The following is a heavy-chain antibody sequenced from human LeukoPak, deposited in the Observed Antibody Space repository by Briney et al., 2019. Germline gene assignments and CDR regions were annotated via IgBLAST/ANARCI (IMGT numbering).Heavy chain of an antibody. CDR3: AREGKIGGAFDI. J-gene: IGHJ3*02. Sequence: PSETLSLTCTVSGGSISSYYWSWIRQPPGKGLEWIGYIYYSGSTNYNPSLKSRVTISVDTSKNQFSLKLSSVTAADTAVYYCAREGKIGGAFDIWGQGTMVTVSS. V-gene: IGHV4-59*01. CDR1: GGSISSYY. D-gene: IGHD4-23*01. CDR2: IYYSGST.